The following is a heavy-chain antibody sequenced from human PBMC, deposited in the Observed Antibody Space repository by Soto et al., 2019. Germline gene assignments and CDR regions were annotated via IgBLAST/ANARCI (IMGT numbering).Heavy chain of an antibody. CDR3: ARESEDLTSNFDY. CDR2: ISSTTNYI. V-gene: IGHV3-21*06. CDR1: GFTFTRYS. Sequence: PGGSLRLSCAASGFTFTRYSMNWVRQAPGKGLEWVSSISSTTNYIYYGDSMKGRFTIYRDNAKNSLYLEMNSLRAEDTAVYYCARESEDLTSNFDYWGQGTLVTVSS. J-gene: IGHJ4*02.